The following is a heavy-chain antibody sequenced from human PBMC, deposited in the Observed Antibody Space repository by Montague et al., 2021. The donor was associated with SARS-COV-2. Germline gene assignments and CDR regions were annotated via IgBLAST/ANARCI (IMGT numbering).Heavy chain of an antibody. V-gene: IGHV4-34*01. CDR3: VRERECSGGSCYGPDDDAFDI. CDR2: ISDIGST. Sequence: SETLSLTCAVYGGSFNGYYWNWIRQPPGKGLEWIGGISDIGSTTYNPSPESRLTTSVDRSKNQFSLRLTSVTAADTAVYYCVRERECSGGSCYGPDDDAFDIWGQGTMVTVSS. J-gene: IGHJ3*02. D-gene: IGHD2-15*01. CDR1: GGSFNGYY.